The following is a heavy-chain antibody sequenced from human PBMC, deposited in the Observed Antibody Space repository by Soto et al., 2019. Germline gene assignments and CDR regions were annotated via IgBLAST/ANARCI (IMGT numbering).Heavy chain of an antibody. V-gene: IGHV1-18*01. CDR2: ISAYNGHT. Sequence: ASVKVSCKASGYTFSRYGIGWVRQAPGQGLDWMGWISAYNGHTNYAQKFQGRVTMTTDTSTSTAYMELRSLRSDDTAVYYCASKRGYSYGRYYYGMDVWGQGTTVTVSS. J-gene: IGHJ6*02. D-gene: IGHD5-18*01. CDR3: ASKRGYSYGRYYYGMDV. CDR1: GYTFSRYG.